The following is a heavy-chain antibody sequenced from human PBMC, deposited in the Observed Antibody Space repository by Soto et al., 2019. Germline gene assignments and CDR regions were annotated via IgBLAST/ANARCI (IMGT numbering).Heavy chain of an antibody. Sequence: PSETLSLTCTVSGGSISNYYCNWIRQPAGKGLEWIGRIDTSGSTNYNPSLKSRVTMSVDTSKQEFSLKLSSVTAADTALYYCARGAQDFWSGTFDYWGRGALVTVSS. CDR2: IDTSGST. CDR1: GGSISNYY. D-gene: IGHD3-3*01. V-gene: IGHV4-4*07. CDR3: ARGAQDFWSGTFDY. J-gene: IGHJ4*02.